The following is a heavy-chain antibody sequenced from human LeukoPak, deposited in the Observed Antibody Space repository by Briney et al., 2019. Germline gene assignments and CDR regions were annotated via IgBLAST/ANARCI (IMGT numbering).Heavy chain of an antibody. J-gene: IGHJ4*02. CDR3: STWHYYDSSGIDY. CDR1: GFTVSSNY. Sequence: PGGSLRLSCAASGFTVSSNYMSWVRQAPGKGLEWVSVIYSGGSTYYADPVKGRFTISRDNSKNTLYLQMNSLRAEDTAVYYCSTWHYYDSSGIDYWGQGTLVTVSS. V-gene: IGHV3-66*01. CDR2: IYSGGST. D-gene: IGHD3-22*01.